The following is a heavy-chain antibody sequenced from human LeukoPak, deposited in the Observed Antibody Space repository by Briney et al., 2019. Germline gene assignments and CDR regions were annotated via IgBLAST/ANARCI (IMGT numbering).Heavy chain of an antibody. Sequence: SVKVSSKASGGTFSSYAISWVRQAPGQGLEWMGGIIPIFGTANYAQKFQGRVTITADESTSTAYMELSSLRSEDTAVYYCARDAGIAATLYYFDYWGQGTLVTVSS. CDR3: ARDAGIAATLYYFDY. J-gene: IGHJ4*02. CDR1: GGTFSSYA. V-gene: IGHV1-69*13. D-gene: IGHD6-13*01. CDR2: IIPIFGTA.